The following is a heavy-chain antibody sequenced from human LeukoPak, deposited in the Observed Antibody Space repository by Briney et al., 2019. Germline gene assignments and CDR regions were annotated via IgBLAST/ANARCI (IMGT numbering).Heavy chain of an antibody. J-gene: IGHJ4*02. V-gene: IGHV4-59*11. Sequence: SETLSLTCTVSGGSISSHYWSWMREPPGEGLEWIGYIYYSGSTNYNPSLKSRVTISVDTSKNQFSLKLSSVTAADTAVYYCGRDSCSGGSCYSDYWGQGTLVTVSS. D-gene: IGHD2-15*01. CDR2: IYYSGST. CDR3: GRDSCSGGSCYSDY. CDR1: GGSISSHY.